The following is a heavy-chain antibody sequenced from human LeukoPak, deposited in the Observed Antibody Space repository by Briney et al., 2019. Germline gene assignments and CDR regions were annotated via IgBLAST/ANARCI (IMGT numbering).Heavy chain of an antibody. D-gene: IGHD3-9*01. V-gene: IGHV4-34*01. CDR3: ARLNPSLDILTGYYIDY. CDR2: INHSGST. Sequence: PSETLSLTCAVYGGSFSGYYWSWIRQPPGKGLEWIGEINHSGSTNYNPSLKSRVTISVDTSKNQFSLKLSSVTAADTAVYFCARLNPSLDILTGYYIDYWGQGTLVPVSS. CDR1: GGSFSGYY. J-gene: IGHJ4*02.